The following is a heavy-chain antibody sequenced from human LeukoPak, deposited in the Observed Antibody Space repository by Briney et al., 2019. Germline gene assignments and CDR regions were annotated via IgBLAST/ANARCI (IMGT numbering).Heavy chain of an antibody. CDR1: GYTFTSYW. J-gene: IGHJ4*02. Sequence: PGESLRLSCTGSGYTFTSYWISWVRQMPGKGLEWMGSIDPSDSYTNYSPSFQGHVTISADKSISTAYLQWSSLKASDTAMYYCARQITMVRGVIVTPHDYWGQGTLVTVSS. CDR2: IDPSDSYT. V-gene: IGHV5-10-1*01. D-gene: IGHD3-10*01. CDR3: ARQITMVRGVIVTPHDY.